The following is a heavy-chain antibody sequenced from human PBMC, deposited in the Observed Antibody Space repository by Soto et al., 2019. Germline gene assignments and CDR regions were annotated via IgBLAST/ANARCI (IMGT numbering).Heavy chain of an antibody. CDR1: GFTFSSYW. J-gene: IGHJ4*02. CDR3: TTFSTMIVVVSY. CDR2: TNSDGSDT. D-gene: IGHD3-22*01. Sequence: GGSLRLSCAASGFTFSSYWMYWVRQAPGKGLVWVSRTNSDGSDTSYADSVKGRFTISRDNAKNSLYLQMNSLKTEDTAVYYCTTFSTMIVVVSYWGQGTLVTVSS. V-gene: IGHV3-74*01.